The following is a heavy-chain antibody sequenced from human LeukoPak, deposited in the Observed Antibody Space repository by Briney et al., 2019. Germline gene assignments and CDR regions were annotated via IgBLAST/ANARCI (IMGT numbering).Heavy chain of an antibody. CDR1: GFTFSSYG. D-gene: IGHD2-8*01. CDR3: ANNGRAYYYGMDV. Sequence: GGSLRLSCAASGFTFSSYGMHWVRQAPGKGLEWVAVISYDGSNKYYADSVKGRFTISRVNSKNTLYLQMNSLRAEDTAVYYCANNGRAYYYGMDVWGQGTTVTVSS. J-gene: IGHJ6*02. CDR2: ISYDGSNK. V-gene: IGHV3-30*18.